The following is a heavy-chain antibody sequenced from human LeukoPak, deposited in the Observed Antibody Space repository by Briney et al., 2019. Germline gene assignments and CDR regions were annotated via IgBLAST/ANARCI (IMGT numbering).Heavy chain of an antibody. D-gene: IGHD1-26*01. CDR2: IIPIFGTA. J-gene: IGHJ4*02. CDR3: ARGQVGAHHYYFDY. Sequence: ASVKVSCKASGGTFSSYAISWVQQAPGQGLEWMGGIIPIFGTANYAQKFQGRVTITADESTSTAYMELSSLRSEDTAVYYCARGQVGAHHYYFDYWGQGTLVTVSS. V-gene: IGHV1-69*13. CDR1: GGTFSSYA.